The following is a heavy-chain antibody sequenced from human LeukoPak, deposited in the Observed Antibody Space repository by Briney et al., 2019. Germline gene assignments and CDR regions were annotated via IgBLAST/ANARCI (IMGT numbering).Heavy chain of an antibody. D-gene: IGHD3-10*01. J-gene: IGHJ4*02. Sequence: PGGSLRLSCAASGFTFSSYGMHWVRQAPGKGLEWVAAISYDGSNKYYADSVKGRFTISRDNSKNTLYLQMNSLRAEDTAVYYCAKDWGTYYYGSGSYFDYRGQGTLVTVSS. V-gene: IGHV3-30*18. CDR3: AKDWGTYYYGSGSYFDY. CDR2: ISYDGSNK. CDR1: GFTFSSYG.